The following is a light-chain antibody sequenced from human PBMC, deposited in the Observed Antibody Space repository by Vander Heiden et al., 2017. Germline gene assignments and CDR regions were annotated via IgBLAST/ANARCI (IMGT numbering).Light chain of an antibody. Sequence: DIQMTQSPSSLSASVGDRVTITCRASQSIYSCLAWYQQKPGKAPNLLIYTASRLQSGVPSRFSGSGSGTDFTLTISSLQPDDFATYYCQHYYNTPLTFGQGTKVEIK. CDR2: TAS. CDR1: QSIYSC. V-gene: IGKV1-39*01. CDR3: QHYYNTPLT. J-gene: IGKJ2*01.